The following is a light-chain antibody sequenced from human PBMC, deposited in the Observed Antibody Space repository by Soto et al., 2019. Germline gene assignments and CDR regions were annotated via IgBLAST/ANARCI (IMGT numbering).Light chain of an antibody. J-gene: IGLJ1*01. CDR1: SSDVGGYNY. Sequence: QSALTQPASVSGSPGQSITISCTGTSSDVGGYNYVSWYQQHPGKAPKLMIYEVSNRPSGVSNRFSGSKSGNTASLPISGLQAEDAADYYCSSYTSSSTLYVFGTGTKLTVL. V-gene: IGLV2-14*01. CDR2: EVS. CDR3: SSYTSSSTLYV.